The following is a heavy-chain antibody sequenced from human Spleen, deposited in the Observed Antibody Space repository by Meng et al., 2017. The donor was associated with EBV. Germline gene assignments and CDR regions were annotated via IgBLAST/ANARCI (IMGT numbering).Heavy chain of an antibody. J-gene: IGHJ4*02. Sequence: QVVPSGEEGKQPGSWVTFSCNVSGNPVTHYAAGGVRKAPGPGREWMGGLIPMLGAPNYAQKFQNRTTIVADEFTSAHYMELSRLRSEDTALYYCASESGRGYTPDYWGQGTLVTVSS. D-gene: IGHD5-18*01. CDR2: LIPMLGAP. CDR1: GNPVTHYA. CDR3: ASESGRGYTPDY. V-gene: IGHV1-69*01.